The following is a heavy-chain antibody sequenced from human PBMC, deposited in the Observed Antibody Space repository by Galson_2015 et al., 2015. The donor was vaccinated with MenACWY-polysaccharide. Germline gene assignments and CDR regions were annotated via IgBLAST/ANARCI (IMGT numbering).Heavy chain of an antibody. CDR2: IYYGGST. V-gene: IGHV4-59*01. CDR3: ARGTIFGVANDY. D-gene: IGHD3-3*01. CDR1: GGSISSYY. Sequence: ETLSLTCTVSGGSISSYYWSWIRQPPGKGLEWIGYIYYGGSTNYNPSLKSRVTILVDTSKNQFSLKLNSVTAADTAVYYCARGTIFGVANDYWGQGALVTVSS. J-gene: IGHJ4*02.